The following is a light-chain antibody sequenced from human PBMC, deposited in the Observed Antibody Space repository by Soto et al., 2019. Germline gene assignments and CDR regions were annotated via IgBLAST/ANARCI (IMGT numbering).Light chain of an antibody. Sequence: DIQMTQSPSTLSASVGDRVTMSFRASQSISSWLAWYQQKPGKAPKLLIYDASSLESGVPSRFSGSGSGTEFTLTISSLQPDDFATYYCQQYNSYSEAFGQGTKVDIK. CDR1: QSISSW. V-gene: IGKV1-5*01. CDR2: DAS. CDR3: QQYNSYSEA. J-gene: IGKJ1*01.